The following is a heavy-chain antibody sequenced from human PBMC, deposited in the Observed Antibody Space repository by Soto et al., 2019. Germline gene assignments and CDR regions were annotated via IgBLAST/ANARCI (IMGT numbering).Heavy chain of an antibody. CDR3: SSSYCSGYRALDY. Sequence: QVQLVQSGAEVKRPGSSVKVSCKASGDTFNFYSITWVRQAPGLGLEWMGRVNPIVSMSNYAQKFQGRVTMTADKSTSTAYRELRSLISGDTSMYYGSSSYCSGYRALDYWGQGALVTVSS. CDR2: VNPIVSMS. CDR1: GDTFNFYS. V-gene: IGHV1-69*02. D-gene: IGHD3-10*01. J-gene: IGHJ4*02.